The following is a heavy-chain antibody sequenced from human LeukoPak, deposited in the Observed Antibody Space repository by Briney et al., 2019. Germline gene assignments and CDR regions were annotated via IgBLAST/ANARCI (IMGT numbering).Heavy chain of an antibody. CDR2: IRSKAYGGTT. Sequence: GGSLRLSCTASGFTFGDYAMSWFRQAPGKGLEWVGFIRSKAYGGTTEYATSVKGRFTISRDDSKSIAYLQMNSLKTEDTAVYYCTRELEVGATTALNYYYYMDVWGKGTTVTVSS. CDR1: GFTFGDYA. D-gene: IGHD1-26*01. CDR3: TRELEVGATTALNYYYYMDV. J-gene: IGHJ6*03. V-gene: IGHV3-49*03.